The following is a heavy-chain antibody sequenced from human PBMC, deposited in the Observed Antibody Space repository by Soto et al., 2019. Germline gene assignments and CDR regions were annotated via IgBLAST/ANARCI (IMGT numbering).Heavy chain of an antibody. D-gene: IGHD3-3*01. Sequence: SETLSLTCTVSGGSISSSSYYWGWIRQPPGKGLEWIGSIYYSGSTYYNPSLKRRVTISVDTSKNPFYLKLSSVPTADTAVYYCARHANDFWSGYRVGYFDYWGQGTLVTVSS. J-gene: IGHJ4*02. V-gene: IGHV4-39*01. CDR3: ARHANDFWSGYRVGYFDY. CDR2: IYYSGST. CDR1: GGSISSSSYY.